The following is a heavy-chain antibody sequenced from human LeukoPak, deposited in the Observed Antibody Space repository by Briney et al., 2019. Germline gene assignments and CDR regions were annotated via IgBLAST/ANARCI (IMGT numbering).Heavy chain of an antibody. Sequence: ASVKVSCKASGYTFAKYAIHWVRQAPGQRLERMGWINAGDGSTRYSQKFHGGVTITRDTSASTAYMELSSLRSEDTAVYYCARSILVVPVASHLNYGVDVWGQETTVTVSS. J-gene: IGHJ6*02. CDR3: ARSILVVPVASHLNYGVDV. V-gene: IGHV1-3*01. CDR1: GYTFAKYA. CDR2: INAGDGST. D-gene: IGHD2-2*01.